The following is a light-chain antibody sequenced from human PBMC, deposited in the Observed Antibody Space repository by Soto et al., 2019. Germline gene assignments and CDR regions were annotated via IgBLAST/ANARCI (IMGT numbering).Light chain of an antibody. Sequence: DIQMTQSPSSLSASVGDRGTITCQASQDISNYLNWYQQKPGKAPKVLIYDASTLESGVPSRFSGSGSGTEFTLTISSLQPGDFATYYCQHYNTYPWTFGQGTKVDI. CDR2: DAS. J-gene: IGKJ1*01. CDR3: QHYNTYPWT. V-gene: IGKV1-33*01. CDR1: QDISNY.